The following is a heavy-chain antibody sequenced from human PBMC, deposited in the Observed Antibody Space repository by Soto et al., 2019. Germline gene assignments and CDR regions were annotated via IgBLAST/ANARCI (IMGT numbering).Heavy chain of an antibody. CDR2: INHSGST. D-gene: IGHD2-8*02. CDR3: ARDKITGLFDY. CDR1: GGSFSGYY. Sequence: SETLSLTCAVYGGSFSGYYWTWVRQPPGTGLEWIGEINHSGSTNYNPSLKSRVTVSVDTSKNQFSLKLTSVTAADTAVYYCARDKITGLFDYWGQGTLVTVSS. J-gene: IGHJ4*02. V-gene: IGHV4-34*01.